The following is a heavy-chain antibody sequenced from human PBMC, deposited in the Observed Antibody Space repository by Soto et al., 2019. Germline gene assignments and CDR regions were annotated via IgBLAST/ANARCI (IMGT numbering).Heavy chain of an antibody. V-gene: IGHV4-59*01. Sequence: QVQLQESGPGLVKPSETLSLNCTVSGGPISSYYWSWIRQSPGKGLEWIGVIYYSGSTNYNPSLMSRFTISLYTFKNHVSLVLSSFSAADTAVYYCARCSSGWPPRLDCWGQGSLVTVSS. D-gene: IGHD6-19*01. CDR1: GGPISSYY. CDR3: ARCSSGWPPRLDC. CDR2: IYYSGST. J-gene: IGHJ4*02.